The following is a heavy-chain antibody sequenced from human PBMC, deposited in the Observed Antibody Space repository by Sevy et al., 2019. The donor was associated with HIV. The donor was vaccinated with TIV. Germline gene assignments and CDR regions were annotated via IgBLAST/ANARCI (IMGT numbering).Heavy chain of an antibody. CDR1: GYTLTELS. V-gene: IGHV1-24*01. CDR3: ATEDITMIPYGLDV. Sequence: ASVKVSCKVSGYTLTELSMHWVRQPPGKGLEWMGRFDPEDGETIYAQKFLGRLTMTEDTSTDTAYMDLSSLRFEDTAVYYCATEDITMIPYGLDVWGQGTTVTVSS. D-gene: IGHD3-22*01. J-gene: IGHJ6*02. CDR2: FDPEDGET.